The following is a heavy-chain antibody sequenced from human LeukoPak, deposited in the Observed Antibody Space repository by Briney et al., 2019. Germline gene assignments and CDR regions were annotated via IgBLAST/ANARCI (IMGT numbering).Heavy chain of an antibody. D-gene: IGHD6-19*01. J-gene: IGHJ3*02. CDR3: ARDSSGWYVRNDAFDI. CDR1: GYTFTIYG. V-gene: IGHV1-18*01. Sequence: GASVTVSCKASGYTFTIYGISWVRQAPGQGVEWMGWISAYNGNTNYAQKLQGRVTMTTDTSTSTAYMELRSLRSDDTAVYYCARDSSGWYVRNDAFDIWGQGTMVTVSS. CDR2: ISAYNGNT.